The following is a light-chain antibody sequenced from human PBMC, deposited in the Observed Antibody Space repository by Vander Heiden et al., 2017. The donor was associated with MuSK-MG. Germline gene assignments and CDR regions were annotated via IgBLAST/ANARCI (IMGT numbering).Light chain of an antibody. J-gene: IGKJ1*01. CDR1: QSISRW. CDR2: DAS. V-gene: IGKV1-5*01. CDR3: KQYNRYST. Sequence: IQMTQSPSTLSASVGDRVTIACRDSQSISRWLAWYQQKPGKAPKLLIYDASSLESGVPSRFSGSGSGTEFTITISRPQADEFETYYCKQYNRYSTFGQGTKVEIK.